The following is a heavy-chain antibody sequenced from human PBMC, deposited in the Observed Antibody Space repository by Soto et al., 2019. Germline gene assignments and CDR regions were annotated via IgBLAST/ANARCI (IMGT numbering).Heavy chain of an antibody. CDR3: ARVERLRFLDHGMDV. V-gene: IGHV1-69*13. J-gene: IGHJ6*02. Sequence: GASVKVSCKASGGTFSSYAISWVRQAPGQGLEWMGGIIPIFGTANYAQKFQGRVTITADESTSTAYMELSSLRSEDTAVYYCARVERLRFLDHGMDVWGQGTTVTVSS. CDR2: IIPIFGTA. CDR1: GGTFSSYA. D-gene: IGHD3-3*01.